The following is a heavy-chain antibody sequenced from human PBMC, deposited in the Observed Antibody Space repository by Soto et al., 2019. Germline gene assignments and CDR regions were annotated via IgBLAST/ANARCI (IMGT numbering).Heavy chain of an antibody. CDR2: ISWNSGSI. V-gene: IGHV3-9*01. CDR1: GFTFDDYA. Sequence: GGSLRLSCAASGFTFDDYAMHWVRQAPGKGLEWVSGISWNSGSIGYADSVKGRFTISRDNAKNSLYLQMNSLRAEDTALYYCAKDQVVPDASFGGTGGMDVWGQGTTVTVSS. J-gene: IGHJ6*02. D-gene: IGHD2-2*01. CDR3: AKDQVVPDASFGGTGGMDV.